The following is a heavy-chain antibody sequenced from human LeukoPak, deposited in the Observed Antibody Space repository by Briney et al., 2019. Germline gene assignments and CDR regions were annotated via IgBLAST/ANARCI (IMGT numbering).Heavy chain of an antibody. CDR3: SNIQGYCSSTSCYAMWFDY. D-gene: IGHD2-2*01. CDR1: GFTFRSYA. V-gene: IGHV3-23*01. Sequence: SGGSLRLSCAASGFTFRSYAMSWVRQAPGKGLEWVSAISGSGGSTYYADSVKGRFTISRDNSKNTLYLQMNSLRAEDTAVYYFSNIQGYCSSTSCYAMWFDYWGQGTLVTVSS. J-gene: IGHJ4*02. CDR2: ISGSGGST.